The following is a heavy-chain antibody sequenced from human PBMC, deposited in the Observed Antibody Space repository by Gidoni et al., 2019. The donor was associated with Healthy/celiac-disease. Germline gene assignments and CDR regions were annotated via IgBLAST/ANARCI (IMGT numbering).Heavy chain of an antibody. CDR3: AKEAYSGILFDY. Sequence: EVQLLESGGGLVKPGGSRRLSCAASGFTFSSYAMRWVRQAPGQGLEWVSAISGSGGSTYYADSVKGRFTISRDNSKNTLYLQMNSLRAEDTAVYYCAKEAYSGILFDYWGQGTLVTVSS. V-gene: IGHV3-23*01. CDR2: ISGSGGST. J-gene: IGHJ4*02. CDR1: GFTFSSYA. D-gene: IGHD1-26*01.